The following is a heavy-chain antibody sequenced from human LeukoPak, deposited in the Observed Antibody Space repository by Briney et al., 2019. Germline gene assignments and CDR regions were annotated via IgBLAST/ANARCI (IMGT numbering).Heavy chain of an antibody. V-gene: IGHV3-23*01. CDR2: ISGSGGST. D-gene: IGHD4-11*01. CDR3: AKGNPDDYSNLIDY. CDR1: GFTFSSYS. J-gene: IGHJ4*02. Sequence: PGGSLRLSCAASGFTFSSYSMNWVRQAPGKGLEWVSAISGSGGSTYYADSVKGRFTISRDNSKNTLYLQMNSLRAEDTAIYYCAKGNPDDYSNLIDYWGQGTLVTVSS.